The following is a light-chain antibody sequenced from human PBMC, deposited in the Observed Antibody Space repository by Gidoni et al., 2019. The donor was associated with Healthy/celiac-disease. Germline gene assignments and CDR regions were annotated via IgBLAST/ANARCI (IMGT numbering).Light chain of an antibody. CDR3: QQYYSNSWT. Sequence: DIVITQSPHSLAVSLGERAPINCKSSQSVLYSPNNKNDLAWYQQKPGQPPKLLIYWASTRESGVPERFSGSGSGTDFTLTISSLQAEDVAVYYCQQYYSNSWTFGQGTKVEIK. J-gene: IGKJ1*01. CDR1: QSVLYSPNNKND. CDR2: WAS. V-gene: IGKV4-1*01.